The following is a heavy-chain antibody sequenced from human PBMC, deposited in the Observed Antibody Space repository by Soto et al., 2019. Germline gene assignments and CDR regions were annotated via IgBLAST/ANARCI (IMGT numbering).Heavy chain of an antibody. CDR3: AKDLLSRELLWFGELSY. CDR1: GFTFSSYG. D-gene: IGHD3-10*01. J-gene: IGHJ4*02. CDR2: ISYDGSNK. V-gene: IGHV3-30*18. Sequence: GGSLRLSCAASGFTFSSYGMHWVRQAPGKGLEWVAVISYDGSNKYYADSVKGRFTISRDNSKNTLYLQMNSLRAEDTAVYYCAKDLLSRELLWFGELSYWGQGTLVTVSS.